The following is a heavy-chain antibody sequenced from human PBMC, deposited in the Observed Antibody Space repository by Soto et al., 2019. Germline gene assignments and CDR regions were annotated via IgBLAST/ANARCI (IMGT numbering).Heavy chain of an antibody. CDR3: AKGSLRHLPLSGDYCDY. CDR2: ISWNSGSI. CDR1: GFTFDDYA. Sequence: EVQLVESGGGLVQPGRSLRLSCAASGFTFDDYAMHWVRQAPGKGLEWVSGISWNSGSIDYADSVKGRFTISRDNAKNSLYLQMNSLRAEDTALYYCAKGSLRHLPLSGDYCDYWGQGTLVTVSS. V-gene: IGHV3-9*01. J-gene: IGHJ4*02. D-gene: IGHD2-15*01.